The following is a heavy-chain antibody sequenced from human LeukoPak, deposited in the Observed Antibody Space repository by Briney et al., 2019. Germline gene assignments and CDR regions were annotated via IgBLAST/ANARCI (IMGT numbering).Heavy chain of an antibody. CDR3: ARESGGALVVVNFDY. Sequence: ASVKVSCKASGYTFTGYYMHWVRQAPGQGLEWMGWINPNSGGTNYAQKFQGRVTMTRDTSINTAYMELRSLRSDDTAVYYCARESGGALVVVNFDYWGQGTLVTVSS. V-gene: IGHV1-2*02. CDR2: INPNSGGT. CDR1: GYTFTGYY. D-gene: IGHD2-15*01. J-gene: IGHJ4*02.